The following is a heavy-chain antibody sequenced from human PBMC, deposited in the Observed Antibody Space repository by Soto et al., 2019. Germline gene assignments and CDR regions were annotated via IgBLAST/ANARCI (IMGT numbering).Heavy chain of an antibody. J-gene: IGHJ5*02. D-gene: IGHD3-10*01. CDR2: ISGSGGST. CDR3: AKDRGSLWFGELRIEYNWFDP. Sequence: GGSLRLSCAASGFTFSSYAMSWVRQAPGKGLEWVSAISGSGGSTYYADSVKGRFTISRDNSKNTLYLQMNSLRAEDTAVYYCAKDRGSLWFGELRIEYNWFDPWGQGTLVTVSS. CDR1: GFTFSSYA. V-gene: IGHV3-23*01.